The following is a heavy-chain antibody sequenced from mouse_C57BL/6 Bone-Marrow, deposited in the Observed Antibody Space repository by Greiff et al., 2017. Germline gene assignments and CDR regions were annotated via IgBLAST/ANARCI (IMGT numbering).Heavy chain of an antibody. CDR2: ISSGSSTI. J-gene: IGHJ4*01. D-gene: IGHD3-2*02. V-gene: IGHV5-17*01. Sequence: EVKLEESGGGLVKPGGSLKLSCAASGFTFSDYGMHWVRQAPEKGLEWVAYISSGSSTIYYADTVKGRVTISRDNAKNTLFLQMTSLRSEDTAMYYCALYSSCPLAMDAWGQGTSVTASS. CDR3: ALYSSCPLAMDA. CDR1: GFTFSDYG.